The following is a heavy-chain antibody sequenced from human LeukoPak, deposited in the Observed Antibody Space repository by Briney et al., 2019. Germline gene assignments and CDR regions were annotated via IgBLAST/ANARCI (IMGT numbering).Heavy chain of an antibody. Sequence: PSETLSLTCTVSGGSISSSSYYWGWIRQPPGKGLEWIGSIYYSGSTYYNPSLKSRVTISVDTSKNQFPLKLSSVTAADTAVYYCARAYCGGDCYTNWFDPWGQGTLVTVSS. CDR3: ARAYCGGDCYTNWFDP. V-gene: IGHV4-39*01. D-gene: IGHD2-21*01. CDR2: IYYSGST. J-gene: IGHJ5*02. CDR1: GGSISSSSYY.